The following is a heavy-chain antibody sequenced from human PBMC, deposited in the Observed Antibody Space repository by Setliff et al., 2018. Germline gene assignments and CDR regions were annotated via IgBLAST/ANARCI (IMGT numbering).Heavy chain of an antibody. CDR1: GYTFTSYD. CDR3: ARVGTGTPQTNNWFDP. Sequence: GASVKVSCKASGYTFTSYDINWVRQATGQGLEWMGWMNPNSGNTGYAQKFQGRVTITRNTSISTAYMELSSLRSEDTAVYYCARVGTGTPQTNNWFDPWGQGTLVTVSS. CDR2: MNPNSGNT. D-gene: IGHD1-1*01. J-gene: IGHJ5*02. V-gene: IGHV1-8*03.